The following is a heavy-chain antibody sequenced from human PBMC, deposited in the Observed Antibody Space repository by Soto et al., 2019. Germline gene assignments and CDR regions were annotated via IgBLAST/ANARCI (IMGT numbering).Heavy chain of an antibody. Sequence: ASVKVSCKASGYTFTSNSIGWVRQAPGQGLEWMGWINVYNGNTKYAQQLQGRVTLTTDTSTSTAYMELRSLRSDDTAVYYCARISSASRCWPPDYWGQGTLVTVSS. CDR2: INVYNGNT. D-gene: IGHD2-2*01. CDR1: GYTFTSNS. J-gene: IGHJ4*02. V-gene: IGHV1-18*04. CDR3: ARISSASRCWPPDY.